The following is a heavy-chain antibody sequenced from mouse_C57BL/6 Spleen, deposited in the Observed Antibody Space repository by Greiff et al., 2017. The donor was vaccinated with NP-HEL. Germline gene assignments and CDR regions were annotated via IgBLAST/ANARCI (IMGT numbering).Heavy chain of an antibody. D-gene: IGHD1-1*01. CDR1: GYTFTDHY. CDR2: INPNNGGT. V-gene: IGHV1-26*01. CDR3: ARTGSSPYFDY. Sequence: VQLQQSGPELVKPGASVKISCKASGYTFTDHYMNWVKQSHGKSLEWIGDINPNNGGTSYNQKFKGKATLTVDKSSSTAYMELRSLTSEDSAVYYCARTGSSPYFDYWGQGTTLTVSS. J-gene: IGHJ2*01.